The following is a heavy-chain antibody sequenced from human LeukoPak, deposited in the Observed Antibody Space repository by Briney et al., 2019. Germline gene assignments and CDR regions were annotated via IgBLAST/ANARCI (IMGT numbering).Heavy chain of an antibody. J-gene: IGHJ4*02. Sequence: SVKVSCKASGGTFSSYAISWVRQAPGQGLEWMGGIIPIFGTANYAQKFQGRVTITADESTSTAYMELSSLRSEDTAVYYCARDFLGVGYCSSTSCYGFDYWGQGTLVTVSS. D-gene: IGHD2-2*01. CDR3: ARDFLGVGYCSSTSCYGFDY. CDR1: GGTFSSYA. V-gene: IGHV1-69*13. CDR2: IIPIFGTA.